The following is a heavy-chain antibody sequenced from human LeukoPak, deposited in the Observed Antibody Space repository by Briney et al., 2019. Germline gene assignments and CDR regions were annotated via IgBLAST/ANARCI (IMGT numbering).Heavy chain of an antibody. CDR2: VSYDGGNE. CDR3: VVTPEAAVKGNC. D-gene: IGHD6-13*01. Sequence: SLRLSCAASGFTFSSYAMHWVSQAPGKGLEWVAVVSYDGGNEYYADSVKGRFTISRDNSENTLYLQMNSLRSEDTAVYYCVVTPEAAVKGNCWGQGTLVTVPS. V-gene: IGHV3-30-3*01. CDR1: GFTFSSYA. J-gene: IGHJ4*02.